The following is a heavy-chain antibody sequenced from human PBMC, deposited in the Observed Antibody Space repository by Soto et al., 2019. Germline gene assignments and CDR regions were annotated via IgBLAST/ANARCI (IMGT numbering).Heavy chain of an antibody. CDR3: AKVRIAARFSWFDP. CDR2: ISGSGGST. D-gene: IGHD6-6*01. Sequence: AGGSLRLSCAASGFTFSSYAMSWVRQAPGKGLEWVSAISGSGGSTYYADSVKGRFTISRDNSKNTLYLQMNSLRAEDTAVYYCAKVRIAARFSWFDPWGQGTLVTVSS. J-gene: IGHJ5*02. CDR1: GFTFSSYA. V-gene: IGHV3-23*01.